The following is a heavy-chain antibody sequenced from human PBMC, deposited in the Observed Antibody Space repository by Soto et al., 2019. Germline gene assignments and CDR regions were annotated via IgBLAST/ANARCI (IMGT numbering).Heavy chain of an antibody. J-gene: IGHJ6*02. Sequence: QVQLVESGGGVVQPGRSLRLSCAASGFTFSSYAMHWVRQAPGKGLEWVAVISYDGSNKYYADSVKGRFTISRDNSKNTLYLQMNSLRAEDTAVYYCARQYYGSGSYPDVWGQGTTVTVSS. CDR2: ISYDGSNK. D-gene: IGHD3-10*01. V-gene: IGHV3-30-3*01. CDR3: ARQYYGSGSYPDV. CDR1: GFTFSSYA.